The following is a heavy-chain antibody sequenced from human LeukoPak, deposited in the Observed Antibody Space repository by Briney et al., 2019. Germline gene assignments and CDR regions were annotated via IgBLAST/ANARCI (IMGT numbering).Heavy chain of an antibody. CDR3: AKDVRGWGYGSGSYYTY. D-gene: IGHD3-10*01. V-gene: IGHV3-23*01. Sequence: PGGSLRLSCAASGFTFSSYAMSWVRQAPGKGLEWVSAISGSGGSTYYADSVKGRFTISRDNSKNTLYLQMNSLRAEDTAVYYCAKDVRGWGYGSGSYYTYWGQGTLVTVSS. CDR1: GFTFSSYA. J-gene: IGHJ4*02. CDR2: ISGSGGST.